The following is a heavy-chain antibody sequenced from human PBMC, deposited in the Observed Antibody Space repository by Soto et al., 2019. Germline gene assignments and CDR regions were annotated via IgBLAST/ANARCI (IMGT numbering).Heavy chain of an antibody. CDR3: ATVATNSYNWVDP. D-gene: IGHD5-12*01. CDR1: TFTFNTYW. J-gene: IGHJ5*02. V-gene: IGHV3-74*03. Sequence: EVQLVESGGTLVQPGGSLRLSCAASTFTFNTYWMHWVRQAPGKGLVWVSRINSDGTKTTYADSVKGRFTISRDNAKNTVYLQMTSLRAEDTAMYYCATVATNSYNWVDPWGQGTLVTVSS. CDR2: INSDGTKT.